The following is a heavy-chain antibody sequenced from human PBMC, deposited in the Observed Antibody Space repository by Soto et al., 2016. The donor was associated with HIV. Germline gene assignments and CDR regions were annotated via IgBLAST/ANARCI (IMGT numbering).Heavy chain of an antibody. V-gene: IGHV3-21*01. CDR1: GFPFNSYN. CDR3: ARDTDYVPRY. D-gene: IGHD4-17*01. J-gene: IGHJ4*02. CDR2: ISGSRVSI. Sequence: EVQLVESGGGLVKPGGSLRLSCAASGFPFNSYNMNWVRQAPGKGLEWVSYISGSRVSIYYADSVKGRFTISRDNAKNSLYLQMNSLRAEDTAIYYCARDTDYVPRYWGQGTLVIVSS.